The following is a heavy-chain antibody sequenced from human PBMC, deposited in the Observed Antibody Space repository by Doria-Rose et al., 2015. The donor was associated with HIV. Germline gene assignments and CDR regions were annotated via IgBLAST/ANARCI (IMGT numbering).Heavy chain of an antibody. Sequence: QITLKESGPVLVKPTETLTLTCTVSGVSLSSPGMGVSWIRQPPGKALEWLANNFSDDEGSYKTSLKSRLTISRGTSKSQLVLTMTDMDPMDTATYYCARIKSSRWYHKYYFDFWGQGTLVIVSA. CDR1: GVSLSSPGMG. D-gene: IGHD6-13*01. J-gene: IGHJ4*02. CDR3: ARIKSSRWYHKYYFDF. V-gene: IGHV2-26*01. CDR2: NFSDDEG.